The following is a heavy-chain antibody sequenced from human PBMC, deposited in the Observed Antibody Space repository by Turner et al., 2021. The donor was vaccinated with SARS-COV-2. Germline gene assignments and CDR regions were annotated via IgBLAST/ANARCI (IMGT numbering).Heavy chain of an antibody. V-gene: IGHV3-66*02. D-gene: IGHD2-2*01. CDR3: ARDLGGTSSLGGYFDY. CDR1: GFTVSSNY. Sequence: EVQLVESGGGLVQPGGSLRLSCAASGFTVSSNYMNWVRQAPGKGVDWVSVINSGGSTYYADSVKGRFTISRDNSKNTLYLQMNSLGAEDTALYYCARDLGGTSSLGGYFDYWGQGTLVTVSS. CDR2: INSGGST. J-gene: IGHJ4*02.